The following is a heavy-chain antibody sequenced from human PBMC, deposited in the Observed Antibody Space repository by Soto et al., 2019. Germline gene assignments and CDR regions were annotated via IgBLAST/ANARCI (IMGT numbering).Heavy chain of an antibody. Sequence: QVQLQQWGAGLLKPSETLSLTCAVYGGSFRDYYWSWIRQPPGKGLEWIGEINHSGSTNYNPSLKSRVIISVDTSKNQFSLTMTSVIAADRAVYYGATLTLDGEGGYNWFDPWGQGTLVTVSS. CDR3: ATLTLDGEGGYNWFDP. CDR1: GGSFRDYY. CDR2: INHSGST. D-gene: IGHD4-17*01. V-gene: IGHV4-34*01. J-gene: IGHJ5*02.